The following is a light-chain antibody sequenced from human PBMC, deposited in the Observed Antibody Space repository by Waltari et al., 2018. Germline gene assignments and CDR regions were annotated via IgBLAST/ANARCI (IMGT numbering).Light chain of an antibody. V-gene: IGLV3-21*03. CDR2: DHS. CDR3: QVWDRSYDQWV. CDR1: NIGSKD. Sequence: SYVLTQPPSVSVAPGNTATITCGGTNIGSKDVHWYQQKPGQAPMLGVQDHSDRPSGVPDRFSGSNSGNTATLTISRGDAGDEADYYCQVWDRSYDQWVFGGGTKLTVL. J-gene: IGLJ3*02.